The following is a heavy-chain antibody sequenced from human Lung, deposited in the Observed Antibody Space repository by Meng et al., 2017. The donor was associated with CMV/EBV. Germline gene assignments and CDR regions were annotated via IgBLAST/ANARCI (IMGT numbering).Heavy chain of an antibody. CDR3: ARDWAYYDSSGYYYGLDS. V-gene: IGHV1-2*02. D-gene: IGHD3-22*01. CDR2: INPNSGGT. Sequence: TFNGYYMHWGRQAPGQGLEWMGWINPNSGGTNYAQKFQGRVTMTRDTSISTAYMELSRLRSDDTAVYYCARDWAYYDSSGYYYGLDSWGQGTLVTVSS. CDR1: TFNGYY. J-gene: IGHJ4*02.